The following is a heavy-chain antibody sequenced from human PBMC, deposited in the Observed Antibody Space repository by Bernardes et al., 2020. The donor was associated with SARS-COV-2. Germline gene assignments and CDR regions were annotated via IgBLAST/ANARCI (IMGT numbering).Heavy chain of an antibody. D-gene: IGHD3-22*01. V-gene: IGHV4-59*08. CDR1: GGSISSSY. CDR2: IYYSGST. J-gene: IGHJ6*02. CDR3: ASNGFSYYDSSGYYSYGMDV. Sequence: SETLTLTCTVSGGSISSSYWSWIRQPPGPGLEWIGYIYYSGSTNYNPSLKSRVTISVDTSKNQFSLKLSSVTAADTAVYYCASNGFSYYDSSGYYSYGMDVWGQGTTVTGS.